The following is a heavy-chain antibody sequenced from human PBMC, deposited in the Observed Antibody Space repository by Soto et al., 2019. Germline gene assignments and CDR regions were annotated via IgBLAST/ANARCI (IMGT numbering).Heavy chain of an antibody. D-gene: IGHD2-2*01. V-gene: IGHV3-23*01. CDR2: ISGSGGST. CDR3: AKDMRQEYYFDY. Sequence: GGSLRLSCAASGFTFSSYAMSWVRQSPGKGLEWVSAISGSGGSTYYADSVKGRFTISRDNSKNTLYLQMNSLRAEDTAVYYCAKDMRQEYYFDYWGQGTLVTVSS. CDR1: GFTFSSYA. J-gene: IGHJ4*02.